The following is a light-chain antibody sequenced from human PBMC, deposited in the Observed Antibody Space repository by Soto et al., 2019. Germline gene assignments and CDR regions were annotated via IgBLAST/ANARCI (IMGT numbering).Light chain of an antibody. J-gene: IGKJ2*01. Sequence: EIVMTQSPATLSVSPGERATLSCRSSQSVSSNLAWYQQKPGQAPRLLIYGASTSAPGIPDRFSGSGSGTEFTLTISSLQSEDFAVYYCQQYNNWPYTFGQGTKLEIK. V-gene: IGKV3-15*01. CDR1: QSVSSN. CDR2: GAS. CDR3: QQYNNWPYT.